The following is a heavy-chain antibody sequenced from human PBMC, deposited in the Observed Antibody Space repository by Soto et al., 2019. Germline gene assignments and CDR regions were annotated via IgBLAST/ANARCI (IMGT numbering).Heavy chain of an antibody. CDR2: SIPVLGPA. CDR3: VRAAKRYFDY. V-gene: IGHV1-69*06. J-gene: IGHJ4*02. CDR1: GVTYNTFA. Sequence: QVQLVQSGAEVRKPGSSVKVSCKASGVTYNTFAVSWVRQAPGQGLEWMGGSIPVLGPAFYAQKFQGRVKITADKSTSTAYLELTRLRSEDTAVYYCVRAAKRYFDYWGQGTLVTVSS.